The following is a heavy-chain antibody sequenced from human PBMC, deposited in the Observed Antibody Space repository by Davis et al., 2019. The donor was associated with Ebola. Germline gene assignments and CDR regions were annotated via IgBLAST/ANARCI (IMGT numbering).Heavy chain of an antibody. CDR1: GFTFSDYY. V-gene: IGHV3-11*04. Sequence: GESLKISCAASGFTFSDYYMSWIRQAPGKGLEWVSYISSSGSTIYYADSVKGRFTISRDNAKNSLYLQMNSLRAEDTAVYYCARATIVATNYWGQGTLVTVSS. J-gene: IGHJ4*02. D-gene: IGHD5-12*01. CDR3: ARATIVATNY. CDR2: ISSSGSTI.